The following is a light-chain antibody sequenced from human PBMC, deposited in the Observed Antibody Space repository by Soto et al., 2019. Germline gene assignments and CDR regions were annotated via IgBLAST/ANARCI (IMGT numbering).Light chain of an antibody. CDR1: QSVSSN. CDR2: GAS. J-gene: IGKJ1*01. V-gene: IGKV3-15*01. CDR3: QQYNNWPPWT. Sequence: EIVMTQSPATLSLSPGERATLSCRASQSVSSNLAWYQQKPGQAPRLLIYGASTRATGIPARFSGSRSGTEFTPTIISLQSEDFAVYYCQQYNNWPPWTFGQGTKVEIK.